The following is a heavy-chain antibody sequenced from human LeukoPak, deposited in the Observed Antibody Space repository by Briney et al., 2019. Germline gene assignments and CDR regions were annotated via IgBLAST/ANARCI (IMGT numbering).Heavy chain of an antibody. J-gene: IGHJ4*02. CDR3: AREGGDRGGYYSDY. CDR1: GGSISSYY. V-gene: IGHV4-59*01. CDR2: IYYSGST. Sequence: PSETLSLTCTVSGGSISSYYWSWIRQPPGKGLEWIGYIYYSGSTNYNPSLKSRVTISVDTSKNQFSLKLSSVTAADTAVYYCAREGGDRGGYYSDYWGQGTLVTVSS. D-gene: IGHD1-26*01.